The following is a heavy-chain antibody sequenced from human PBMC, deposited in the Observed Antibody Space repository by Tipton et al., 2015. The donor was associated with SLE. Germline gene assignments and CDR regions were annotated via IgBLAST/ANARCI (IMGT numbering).Heavy chain of an antibody. CDR1: GGSLSSSTSY. D-gene: IGHD5-24*01. CDR3: VRLELPATKADY. Sequence: TLSLTCTVSGGSLSSSTSYWGWFRQPPGKGLEWVGSIYYSGSTYYNPSLKSRVTISVDTSKNQFSLKLSAATAADTAVYYCVRLELPATKADYWGPGTLVTVSS. CDR2: IYYSGST. V-gene: IGHV4-39*01. J-gene: IGHJ4*02.